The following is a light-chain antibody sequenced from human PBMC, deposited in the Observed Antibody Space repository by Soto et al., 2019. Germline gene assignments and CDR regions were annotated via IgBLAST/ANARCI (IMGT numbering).Light chain of an antibody. CDR2: DAS. CDR3: QQRSNWPQN. Sequence: EIVLTQSPATLSLSPGERATLSCRASQSVNNYLAWYQQKPGQAPRLLIYDASNRATGIPARFSGSGSGAYFTLTISSLEPEDFAVYYSQQRSNWPQNFGQGTRLDIK. V-gene: IGKV3-11*01. J-gene: IGKJ5*01. CDR1: QSVNNY.